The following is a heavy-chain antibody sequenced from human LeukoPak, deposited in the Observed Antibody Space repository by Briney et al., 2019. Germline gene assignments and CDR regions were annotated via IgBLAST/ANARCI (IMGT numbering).Heavy chain of an antibody. J-gene: IGHJ4*02. CDR1: GYSFTSYW. Sequence: GESLKISCKGSGYSFTSYWIAWVRQMPGKGLEWMGIIYPGDSDTRYSPSFQGQVIISADKSISTAYLQWSSLKASDTAVYYCARRLYDYDTSGYYYFDYWGQGTLVTVSS. V-gene: IGHV5-51*01. CDR2: IYPGDSDT. D-gene: IGHD3-22*01. CDR3: ARRLYDYDTSGYYYFDY.